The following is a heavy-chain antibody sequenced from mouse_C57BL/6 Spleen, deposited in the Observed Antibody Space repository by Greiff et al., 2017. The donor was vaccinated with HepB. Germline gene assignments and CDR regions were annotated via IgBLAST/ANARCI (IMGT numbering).Heavy chain of an antibody. J-gene: IGHJ2*01. V-gene: IGHV1-85*01. CDR1: GYTFTSYD. Sequence: VQLQQSGPELVKPGASVKLSCKASGYTFTSYDINWVKQRPGQGLEWIGWIYPRDGSTKYNEKFKGKATLTVDTSSSTAYMELHSLTSEDSAVYFCARERGYDGDYFDYWGQGTTLTVSS. CDR3: ARERGYDGDYFDY. CDR2: IYPRDGST. D-gene: IGHD2-2*01.